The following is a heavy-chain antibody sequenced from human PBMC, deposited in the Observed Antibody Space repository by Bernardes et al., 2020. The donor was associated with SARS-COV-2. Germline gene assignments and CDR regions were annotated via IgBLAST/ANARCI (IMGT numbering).Heavy chain of an antibody. Sequence: ASLKVSCKASGYTHSAYYMHWVRQAPGQGLEGLGWINPHSGGTNSAQTFQGMVTVTRDTSISTAYMELSRLTSDDTAVYYCARDLDRLYSGSRTDAFDIWGQGTMVTVSS. V-gene: IGHV1-2*02. CDR1: GYTHSAYY. D-gene: IGHD1-26*01. J-gene: IGHJ3*02. CDR2: INPHSGGT. CDR3: ARDLDRLYSGSRTDAFDI.